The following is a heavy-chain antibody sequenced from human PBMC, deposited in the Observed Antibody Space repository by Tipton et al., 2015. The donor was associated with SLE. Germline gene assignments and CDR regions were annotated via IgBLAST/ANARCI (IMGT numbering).Heavy chain of an antibody. D-gene: IGHD2/OR15-2a*01. J-gene: IGHJ4*02. CDR2: VSYTVDP. CDR3: ARLPEYYFDA. V-gene: IGHV4-39*07. CDR1: GGSISRKTYY. Sequence: TLSLTCTVSGGSISRKTYYWGWIRQPPGPGLGWIGHVSYTVDPYYNPSLHSRVTISLDTSKNQISLNLNSVTAADTAVYYCARLPEYYFDAWGQGPLVNVSS.